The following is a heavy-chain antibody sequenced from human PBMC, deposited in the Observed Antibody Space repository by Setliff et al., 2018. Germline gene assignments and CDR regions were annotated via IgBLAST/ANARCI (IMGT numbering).Heavy chain of an antibody. CDR2: ISTYNGDT. D-gene: IGHD2-21*02. J-gene: IGHJ4*02. CDR1: GYTFISYG. CDR3: ARDSPHWDVVVTADY. V-gene: IGHV1-18*04. Sequence: ASVKVSCKASGYTFISYGISWVRQAPGQGLAWMGWISTYNGDTDYAQKLQDRLTMTTGTSTSTVYMELRSLRSDDTAVYYCARDSPHWDVVVTADYWGQGTLVTVSS.